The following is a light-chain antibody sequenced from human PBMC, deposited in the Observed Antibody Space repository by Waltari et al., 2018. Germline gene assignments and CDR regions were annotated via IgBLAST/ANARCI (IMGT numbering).Light chain of an antibody. V-gene: IGLV2-8*01. CDR3: SSYAGSNNYV. CDR2: EVK. Sequence: CQQHPAQTPKRMVYEVKKPPSGVPDRFSGSKSGNTASLTVSGRQAEDEADYYCSSYAGSNNYVVGSGTKVTVL. J-gene: IGLJ1*01.